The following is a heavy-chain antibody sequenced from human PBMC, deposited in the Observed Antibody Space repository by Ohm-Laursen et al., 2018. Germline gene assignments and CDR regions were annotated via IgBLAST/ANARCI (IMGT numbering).Heavy chain of an antibody. CDR1: GFIFRNFG. V-gene: IGHV3-33*06. D-gene: IGHD3-10*01. J-gene: IGHJ6*02. CDR3: VKSGIPYAMDV. Sequence: SLRLSCTASGFIFRNFGMHWVRQAPGKGLEWVAAIWYDGSNKYYADSVKGRFTISRDNSRNTLYLQMDSLRAEDTAVFYCVKSGIPYAMDVWGQGTTVTVSS. CDR2: IWYDGSNK.